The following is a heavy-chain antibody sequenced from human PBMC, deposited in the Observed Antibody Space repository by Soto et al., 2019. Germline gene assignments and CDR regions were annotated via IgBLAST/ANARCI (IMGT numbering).Heavy chain of an antibody. V-gene: IGHV1-3*01. D-gene: IGHD5-18*01. CDR1: GYTFTDYA. CDR2: MNAGVGNT. Sequence: HVELVQSGADVKKPGASVTISCKASGYTFTDYALHWVRQAPGQRLEWMGWMNAGVGNTLYSQKFQGRITITMYTSASTAYMELNSLKSEDTAIYYCARDTGYTFGSLNYWGPGTLVTVSS. CDR3: ARDTGYTFGSLNY. J-gene: IGHJ4*02.